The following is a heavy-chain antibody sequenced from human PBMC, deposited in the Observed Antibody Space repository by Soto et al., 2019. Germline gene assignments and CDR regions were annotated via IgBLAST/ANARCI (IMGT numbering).Heavy chain of an antibody. CDR1: GYTFTSYA. Sequence: GASVKVSCKASGYTFTSYAMHWVRQAPGQRLEWMGWINVGNGNTKYSQKFQGRVTITRDTSASTAYMELSSLRSEDTAVYYCARSIVVVTAAKYWGQGTLVTVSS. V-gene: IGHV1-3*01. CDR3: ARSIVVVTAAKY. J-gene: IGHJ4*02. CDR2: INVGNGNT. D-gene: IGHD2-21*02.